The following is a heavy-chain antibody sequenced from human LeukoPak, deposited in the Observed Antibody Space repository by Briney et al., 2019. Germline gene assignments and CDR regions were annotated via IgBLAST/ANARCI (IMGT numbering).Heavy chain of an antibody. CDR2: ITGSGAST. Sequence: GGSLRLSCAASGFTCSTQAMSWVRQAPGKGLEWVSSITGSGASTYYADSVKGRFTISRDNSKNTLYLQMNSLRAEDTAVYYCAKTPDFWSGYPRAGMDVWGQGTTVTVSS. D-gene: IGHD3-3*01. CDR3: AKTPDFWSGYPRAGMDV. CDR1: GFTCSTQA. V-gene: IGHV3-23*01. J-gene: IGHJ6*02.